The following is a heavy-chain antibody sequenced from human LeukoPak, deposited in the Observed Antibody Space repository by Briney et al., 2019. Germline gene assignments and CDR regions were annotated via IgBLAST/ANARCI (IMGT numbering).Heavy chain of an antibody. CDR2: INPNSGGT. CDR3: ARSGAGLVVVAATSFDP. J-gene: IGHJ5*02. Sequence: GASVKVSCKASGYTFTGYYMHWVRQAPGQGLEWMGWINPNSGGTNYAQKFQGGVTMTRDTSISTAYMELSSLRSEDTAVYYCARSGAGLVVVAATSFDPWGQGTLVTVSS. D-gene: IGHD2-15*01. V-gene: IGHV1-2*02. CDR1: GYTFTGYY.